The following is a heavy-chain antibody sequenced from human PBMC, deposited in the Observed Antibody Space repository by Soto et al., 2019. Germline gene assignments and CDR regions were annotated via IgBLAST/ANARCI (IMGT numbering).Heavy chain of an antibody. D-gene: IGHD2-15*01. J-gene: IGHJ5*02. CDR3: ARGEGYCSGSICYRWFDP. CDR2: INAGNGNT. CDR1: GYTFTKYA. Sequence: ASVKVSCKASGYTFTKYAIHWVRQAPGQGLEWMGWINAGNGNTKYSQKFQGRVTTTRDTSASTAYMELSSLRSEDTAVYYCARGEGYCSGSICYRWFDPWGQGGLVTVS. V-gene: IGHV1-3*01.